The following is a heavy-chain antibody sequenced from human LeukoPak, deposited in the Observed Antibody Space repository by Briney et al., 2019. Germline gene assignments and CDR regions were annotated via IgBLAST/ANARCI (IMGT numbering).Heavy chain of an antibody. CDR1: GGSTNSYS. J-gene: IGHJ4*02. CDR3: ARDKASSTRWTFDQ. Sequence: PSETLSLTCSVSGGSTNSYSGSWIRQSGGKGLEWIGRIYSSGSTVYNPSLNSRLTISIDTSKKQCSMTLKTVTDTDTAVYYCARDKASSTRWTFDQWGQGALVTVSS. V-gene: IGHV4-4*07. D-gene: IGHD2-2*01. CDR2: IYSSGST.